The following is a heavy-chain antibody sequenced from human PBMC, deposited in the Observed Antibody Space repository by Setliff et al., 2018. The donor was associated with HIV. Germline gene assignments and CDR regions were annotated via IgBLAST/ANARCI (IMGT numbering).Heavy chain of an antibody. Sequence: SETLSLTCAVSGGSISSYYWSWIRQSPEKGLEWIGYVHHSGSTKYNASLRSRVTMSVDTSKNLFSLTLRSVTAADTAVYYCASAGPYCGDDCPYNWLTPWGQGTLVTVSS. CDR1: GGSISSYY. CDR3: ASAGPYCGDDCPYNWLTP. J-gene: IGHJ5*02. CDR2: VHHSGST. V-gene: IGHV4-59*01. D-gene: IGHD2-21*02.